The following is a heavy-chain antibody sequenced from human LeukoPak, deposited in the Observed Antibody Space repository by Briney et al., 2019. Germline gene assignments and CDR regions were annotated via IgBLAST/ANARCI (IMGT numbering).Heavy chain of an antibody. CDR2: MNPNSGNT. V-gene: IGHV1-8*03. D-gene: IGHD3-22*01. Sequence: ASVKVSCKASGYTFTSYDINWVRQATGQGLEWMGWMNPNSGNTGYTQKFQGRVTITRNTSISTAYMELSSLRSEDTAVYYCASDYYDSSGYYVEWGQGTLVTVSS. CDR3: ASDYYDSSGYYVE. CDR1: GYTFTSYD. J-gene: IGHJ4*02.